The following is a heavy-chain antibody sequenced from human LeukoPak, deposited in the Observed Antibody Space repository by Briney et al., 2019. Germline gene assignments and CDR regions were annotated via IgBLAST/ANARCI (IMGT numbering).Heavy chain of an antibody. D-gene: IGHD3-3*01. Sequence: GGSLRLSCAASGFTFSSYEMNWVRQAPGKGLEWVSYISSSGSTIYYADSVKGRFTISRDNAKNSLYLQMNSPRAEDTAVYYCAGIYGFRFPFWFDPWGQGTLVTVSS. CDR3: AGIYGFRFPFWFDP. J-gene: IGHJ5*02. CDR1: GFTFSSYE. V-gene: IGHV3-48*03. CDR2: ISSSGSTI.